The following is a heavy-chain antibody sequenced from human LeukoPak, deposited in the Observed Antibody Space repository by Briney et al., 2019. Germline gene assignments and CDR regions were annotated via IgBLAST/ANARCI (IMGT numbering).Heavy chain of an antibody. Sequence: PGGSLRLSCAASGFTFSSYGMHWVRQAPGKGLEWVAFIRYDGSNKYYADSVKGRFTISRDNSKTTLYLQMNSLRAEDTAVYYCAGLWGFTMVRVASVDNWFDPWGLGTLVTVSS. CDR3: AGLWGFTMVRVASVDNWFDP. V-gene: IGHV3-30*02. CDR1: GFTFSSYG. CDR2: IRYDGSNK. J-gene: IGHJ5*02. D-gene: IGHD3-10*01.